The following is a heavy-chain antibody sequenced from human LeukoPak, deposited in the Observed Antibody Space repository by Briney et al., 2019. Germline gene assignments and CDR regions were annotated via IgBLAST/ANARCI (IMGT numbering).Heavy chain of an antibody. Sequence: SETLSLTCAVSSGSISSSSYYWGWIRQPPGKGLEWIGSIYYSGSTYYNPSLKSRVTLSVDTSKNQFSLKLRYVTAADTAVYYCARQERGYDGSGHRAFDIWGQGTMVTISS. CDR1: SGSISSSSYY. J-gene: IGHJ3*02. V-gene: IGHV4-39*01. CDR2: IYYSGST. D-gene: IGHD3-22*01. CDR3: ARQERGYDGSGHRAFDI.